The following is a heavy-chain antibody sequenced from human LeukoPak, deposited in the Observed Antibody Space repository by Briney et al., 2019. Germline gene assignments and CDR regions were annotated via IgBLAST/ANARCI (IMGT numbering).Heavy chain of an antibody. J-gene: IGHJ4*02. V-gene: IGHV1-46*01. CDR2: INPSGGST. CDR1: GYTFTSYY. Sequence: GASAKVSCKASGYTFTSYYMHWVRQAPGQGLEWMGIINPSGGSTSYAQKFQGRVTMTRDTSTSTVYMELSSLRSEDTAVYYCARGKWPLWFGEFPGVYFDYWGQGTLVTVSS. CDR3: ARGKWPLWFGEFPGVYFDY. D-gene: IGHD3-10*01.